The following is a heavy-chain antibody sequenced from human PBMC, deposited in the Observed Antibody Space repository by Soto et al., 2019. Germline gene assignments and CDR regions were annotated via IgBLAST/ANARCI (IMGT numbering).Heavy chain of an antibody. V-gene: IGHV1-69*04. CDR1: GGTFSSYT. CDR3: ARDPRCCDGTLLGY. J-gene: IGHJ4*02. D-gene: IGHD2-21*01. Sequence: SVKVSCKASGGTFSSYTISWVRQAPGQGLEWMGRIIPILGIANYAQKFQGRVTITADKSTSTAYMELSSLRSEDTAVYYCARDPRCCDGTLLGYWGQGTLVTVS. CDR2: IIPILGIA.